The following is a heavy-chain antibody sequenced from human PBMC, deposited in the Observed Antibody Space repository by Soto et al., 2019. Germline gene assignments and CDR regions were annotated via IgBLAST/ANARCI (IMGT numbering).Heavy chain of an antibody. J-gene: IGHJ6*02. CDR1: GGTFSSYA. V-gene: IGHV1-69*13. CDR3: ARDRAIFGVVPLRSYYYGMDV. D-gene: IGHD3-3*01. Sequence: SVKVSCKASGGTFSSYAISWVRQAPGQGLEWMGGIIPIFGTANYAQKFQGRVTITADESTSTAYTELSSLRSEDTAVYYCARDRAIFGVVPLRSYYYGMDVWGQGTTVPSP. CDR2: IIPIFGTA.